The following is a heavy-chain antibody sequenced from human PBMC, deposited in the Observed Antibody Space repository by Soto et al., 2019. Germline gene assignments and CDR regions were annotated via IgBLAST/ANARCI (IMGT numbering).Heavy chain of an antibody. CDR3: ATAVPNDYVPNYYYKYV. CDR1: GASISSYY. J-gene: IGHJ6*03. Sequence: QVQLQESGPGLVKPSETLSLTCSVSGASISSYYWSWIRQPPGKGLEGIGYILYSGSTNYRPSLVSRVTMSVDMSKNQVSLKLSSVTAADTAVYYCATAVPNDYVPNYYYKYVWGKGTTVTVSS. D-gene: IGHD4-17*01. CDR2: ILYSGST. V-gene: IGHV4-59*01.